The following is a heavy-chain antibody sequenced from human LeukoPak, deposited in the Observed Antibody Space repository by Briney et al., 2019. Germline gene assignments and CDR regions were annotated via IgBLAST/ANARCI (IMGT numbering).Heavy chain of an antibody. J-gene: IGHJ3*02. CDR1: GFTYSRYG. Sequence: PGGTLRLSCAASGFTYSRYGMSWVRQAPGKGLEWVSAISGSGGSTYYADSVKGRFTISRDNSKNTLYLQMNSLRAEDTAVYYCAKDWGIVVVPAATPFDIWGQGTMVTVSS. CDR3: AKDWGIVVVPAATPFDI. V-gene: IGHV3-23*01. D-gene: IGHD2-2*01. CDR2: ISGSGGST.